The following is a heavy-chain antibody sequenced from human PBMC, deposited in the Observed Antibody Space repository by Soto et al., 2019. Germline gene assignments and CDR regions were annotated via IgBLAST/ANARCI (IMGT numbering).Heavy chain of an antibody. Sequence: EVQLVESGGGLVQPGGSLRLSCAASGFTVSSNYMSWVRQAPGKGLEWVSVIYSGGSTYYADSVKGRFTISRHNSKNTLYLQMNSLRAEDTAVYYGASPGYCSSTSCDEGGYWGQGTLVTVSS. CDR3: ASPGYCSSTSCDEGGY. CDR1: GFTVSSNY. CDR2: IYSGGST. V-gene: IGHV3-53*04. D-gene: IGHD2-2*03. J-gene: IGHJ4*02.